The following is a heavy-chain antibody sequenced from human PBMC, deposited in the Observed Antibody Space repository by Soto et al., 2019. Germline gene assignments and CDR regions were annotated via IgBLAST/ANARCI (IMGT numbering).Heavy chain of an antibody. J-gene: IGHJ4*02. Sequence: ASVKVSCKASGYTFTSYAMHWVRQAPGQRLEWMGWINAGNGNTKYSQKLQGRVTITRDTSASTAYMELSSLRSEDTAVYYCARGQLAAASDYWGQGTLVTVSS. CDR3: ARGQLAAASDY. CDR2: INAGNGNT. D-gene: IGHD6-13*01. CDR1: GYTFTSYA. V-gene: IGHV1-3*01.